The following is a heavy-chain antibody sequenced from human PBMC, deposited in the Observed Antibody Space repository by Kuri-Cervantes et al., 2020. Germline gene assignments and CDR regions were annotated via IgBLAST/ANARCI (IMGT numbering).Heavy chain of an antibody. D-gene: IGHD3-10*01. CDR2: ISYDGSNK. V-gene: IGHV3-30*03. Sequence: GGSLRLSCAASGFTFSSYGMHWVRQAPGKGLEWVAVISYDGSNKYYADSVKGRFTISRDNSKNTLYLQMNSLRAEDTAVYYCARSYYYGSGRFDPWGQGNLVTVSS. J-gene: IGHJ5*02. CDR1: GFTFSSYG. CDR3: ARSYYYGSGRFDP.